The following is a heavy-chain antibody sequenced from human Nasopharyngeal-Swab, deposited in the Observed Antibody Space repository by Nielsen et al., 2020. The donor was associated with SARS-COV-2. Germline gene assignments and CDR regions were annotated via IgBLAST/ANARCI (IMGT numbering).Heavy chain of an antibody. CDR3: ARDSVGDYYDSSSYYRPGGMDV. CDR2: NYYSGST. Sequence: SETLSLTCTVSGGSISSYYWSWIRQPPGKGLEWMGYNYYSGSTNYNPSLKSRVTISVDTSKNQFSLKLSSVTAADTAVYYCARDSVGDYYDSSSYYRPGGMDVWGQGTTVTVSS. D-gene: IGHD3-22*01. J-gene: IGHJ6*02. CDR1: GGSISSYY. V-gene: IGHV4-59*01.